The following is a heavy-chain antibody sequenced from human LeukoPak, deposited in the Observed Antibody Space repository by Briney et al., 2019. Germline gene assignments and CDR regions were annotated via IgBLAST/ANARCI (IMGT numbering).Heavy chain of an antibody. CDR2: INHSGST. V-gene: IGHV4-34*01. CDR3: ARGASITMVLGY. J-gene: IGHJ4*02. CDR1: GGSFSGYY. Sequence: SETLSLICAVYGGSFSGYYWSWNRQPPGKGLEWIGEINHSGSTNYNPSLKSRVTISVDTSKNQFSLKLSSVTAADTAVYYCARGASITMVLGYWGQGTLVTASS. D-gene: IGHD3-10*01.